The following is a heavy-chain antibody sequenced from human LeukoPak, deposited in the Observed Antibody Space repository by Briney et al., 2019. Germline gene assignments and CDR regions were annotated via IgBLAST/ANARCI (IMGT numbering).Heavy chain of an antibody. Sequence: ASVKVSCKASGYTFTSYGMHWVRQAPGQRLEWMGWINAGNGNTKYSQKFQGRVTITRDTSASTAYMELSSLRSEDTAVYYCASYSSSWYYFDYWGQGTLVTVSS. CDR1: GYTFTSYG. J-gene: IGHJ4*02. V-gene: IGHV1-3*01. D-gene: IGHD6-13*01. CDR3: ASYSSSWYYFDY. CDR2: INAGNGNT.